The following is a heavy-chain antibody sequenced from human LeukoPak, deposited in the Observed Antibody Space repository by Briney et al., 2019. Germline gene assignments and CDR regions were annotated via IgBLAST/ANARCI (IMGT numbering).Heavy chain of an antibody. D-gene: IGHD5-24*01. CDR3: ARDGYNPTPLRD. V-gene: IGHV1-69*04. CDR2: IIPTFGIA. J-gene: IGHJ4*02. CDR1: GGTFISYA. Sequence: SVKVSCKASGGTFISYAISWVRQAPGQGLEWMGRIIPTFGIANYAQKFQGRVTITADKSTSTAYMELSSLRSEDTAVYYCARDGYNPTPLRDWGQGTLVTVSS.